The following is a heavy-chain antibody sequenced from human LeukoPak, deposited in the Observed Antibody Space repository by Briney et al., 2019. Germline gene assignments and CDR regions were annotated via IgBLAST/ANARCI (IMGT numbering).Heavy chain of an antibody. Sequence: HPGGSLRLSCAASGFTFSSYAMSWVRQASGKGLEWVSAISGSGGSTYYADSVKGRFTISRDNSKNTLYPQMNSLRAEDTAVYYCAKSPFNWNRNSPFDYWGQGTLVTVSS. V-gene: IGHV3-23*01. J-gene: IGHJ4*02. D-gene: IGHD1-1*01. CDR3: AKSPFNWNRNSPFDY. CDR1: GFTFSSYA. CDR2: ISGSGGST.